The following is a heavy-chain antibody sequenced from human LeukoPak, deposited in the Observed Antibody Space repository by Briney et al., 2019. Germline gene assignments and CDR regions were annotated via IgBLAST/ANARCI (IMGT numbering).Heavy chain of an antibody. V-gene: IGHV1-18*01. J-gene: IGHJ3*02. D-gene: IGHD3-16*02. CDR3: AKDSPRDDYVRGSYRYSRRGLDI. CDR2: ISAYNGKT. Sequence: ASVNVSCKASGYEFSSYGISWLRQAPGQGLEWMGWISAYNGKTKYAERFQGRLTMTTETSTSTAYMELRSLTSADTAVYYCAKDSPRDDYVRGSYRYSRRGLDIWGQGTLVTASS. CDR1: GYEFSSYG.